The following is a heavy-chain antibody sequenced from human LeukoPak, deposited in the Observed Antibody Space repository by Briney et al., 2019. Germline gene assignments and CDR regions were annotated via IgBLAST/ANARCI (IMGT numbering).Heavy chain of an antibody. D-gene: IGHD1-14*01. CDR2: IYYSGST. CDR3: ARLTPEPIDY. V-gene: IGHV4-39*07. CDR1: GGSISSSSYY. J-gene: IGHJ4*02. Sequence: SETLSLTCTVSGGSISSSSYYWGWIRQPPGKGLEWIGSIYYSGSTYYNPSLRSRVTISGDTSRNQFSLKLSSVTAADTAVYYWARLTPEPIDYWGQGTLVTVSS.